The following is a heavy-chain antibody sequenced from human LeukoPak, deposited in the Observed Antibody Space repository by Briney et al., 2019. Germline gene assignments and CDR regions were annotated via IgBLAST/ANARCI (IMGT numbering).Heavy chain of an antibody. V-gene: IGHV4-59*01. CDR2: VFYTGST. CDR3: ARARYSRAWYASDI. J-gene: IGHJ3*02. CDR1: GGSISSSY. D-gene: IGHD6-19*01. Sequence: SETLSLTCTVSGGSISSSYWSWIRQPPGKGLEWIGYVFYTGSTDYNPSLKSRVTISVDTSKNQFSLKVNSVTAADTAVYYCARARYSRAWYASDIWGQGTVVTVSA.